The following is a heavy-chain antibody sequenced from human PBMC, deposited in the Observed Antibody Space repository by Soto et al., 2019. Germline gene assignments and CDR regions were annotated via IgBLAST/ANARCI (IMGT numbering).Heavy chain of an antibody. CDR2: IIPIFGTA. CDR3: AGGRYTIFGVVIIDYYYYGMDV. Sequence: SVKVSCKASGGTFSSYAISWVRQAPGQGLEWMGGIIPIFGTASYAQKFQGRVTITADESTSTAYMELSSLRSEDTAVYYCAGGRYTIFGVVIIDYYYYGMDVWGQGTTVTVSS. D-gene: IGHD3-3*01. CDR1: GGTFSSYA. J-gene: IGHJ6*02. V-gene: IGHV1-69*13.